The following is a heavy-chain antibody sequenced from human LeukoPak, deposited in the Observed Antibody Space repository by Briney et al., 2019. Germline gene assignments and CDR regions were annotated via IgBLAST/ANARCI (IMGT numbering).Heavy chain of an antibody. Sequence: PGGSLRLSCAASGITFRSYGMHWVRQAPGKGLEWVAVISYDGSHKYYADSVKGRFSISRDNSKNTLYLQMNSLRADDTAVYYCARDPTWDSPFDYWGQGTLVTVSS. D-gene: IGHD1-26*01. CDR1: GITFRSYG. V-gene: IGHV3-30*03. J-gene: IGHJ4*02. CDR3: ARDPTWDSPFDY. CDR2: ISYDGSHK.